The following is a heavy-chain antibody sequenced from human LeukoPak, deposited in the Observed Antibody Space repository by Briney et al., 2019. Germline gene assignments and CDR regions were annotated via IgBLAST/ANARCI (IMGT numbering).Heavy chain of an antibody. CDR1: GGSISSYY. J-gene: IGHJ4*02. CDR3: ARDCLFRSSQDY. CDR2: IYTSGST. D-gene: IGHD1-26*01. Sequence: SETLSLTCTVSGGSISSYYWSWIRQPAGKGLEWLGRIYTSGSTNYNPSLKSRVTMSVDTSKNQFSLKLSSVTAADTAVYYCARDCLFRSSQDYWGQGTLVTVSS. V-gene: IGHV4-4*07.